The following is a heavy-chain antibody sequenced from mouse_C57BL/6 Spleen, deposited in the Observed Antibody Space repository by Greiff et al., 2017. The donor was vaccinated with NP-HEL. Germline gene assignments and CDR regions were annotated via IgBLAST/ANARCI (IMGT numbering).Heavy chain of an antibody. CDR3: TRTLDGFVYFDY. J-gene: IGHJ2*01. D-gene: IGHD2-3*01. V-gene: IGHV1-15*01. Sequence: VQLQESGAELVRPGASVTLSCKASGYTFTDYEMHWVKQTPVHGLEWIGAIDPETGGTAYNQKFKGKAILTADKSSSTAYMELRSLTSEDSAVYYCTRTLDGFVYFDYWGQGTTLTVTS. CDR1: GYTFTDYE. CDR2: IDPETGGT.